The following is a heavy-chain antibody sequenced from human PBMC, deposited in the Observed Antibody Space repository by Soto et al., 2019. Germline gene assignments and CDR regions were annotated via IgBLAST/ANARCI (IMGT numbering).Heavy chain of an antibody. D-gene: IGHD1-20*01. CDR3: ARRPVTGDDSFDI. CDR2: INPNSGGT. CDR1: GYTFTGYY. J-gene: IGHJ3*02. Sequence: ASVKVSCKASGYTFTGYYMHWVRQAPGQGLEWMGWINPNSGGTNYAQKFQGWVTMTRDTSISTAYMELSRLRSDDTAVYYCARRPVTGDDSFDIWGQGTMVTVSS. V-gene: IGHV1-2*04.